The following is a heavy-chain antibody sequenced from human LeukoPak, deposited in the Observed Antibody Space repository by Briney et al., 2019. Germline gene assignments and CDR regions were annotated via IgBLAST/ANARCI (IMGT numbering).Heavy chain of an antibody. J-gene: IGHJ4*02. Sequence: GGSLRLSCAASGFTFNIFWMSWVRQAPGKGLEWVANIKHDGSEEYYGDSVKGRFIISRDNSKNTLYLQMNSLTTEDTAVYYCAREDENWNVDYWGQGTLVTVSS. D-gene: IGHD1-1*01. CDR1: GFTFNIFW. V-gene: IGHV3-7*01. CDR3: AREDENWNVDY. CDR2: IKHDGSEE.